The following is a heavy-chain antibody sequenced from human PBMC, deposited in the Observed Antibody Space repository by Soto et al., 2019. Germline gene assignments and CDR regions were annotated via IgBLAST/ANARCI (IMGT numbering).Heavy chain of an antibody. V-gene: IGHV1-8*01. Sequence: QVQLVQSGAEVKKPGASVKVSCKAFGYTFTSYDINWVRQATGQGLEWMGWMNPNSGNTGYAQKFQGRVTMTRSNSVSTAYMELTGLRYEDTAVYYCTRGHNYYDSSGYYGDWGQGTLVTVSS. CDR3: TRGHNYYDSSGYYGD. J-gene: IGHJ4*02. CDR2: MNPNSGNT. CDR1: GYTFTSYD. D-gene: IGHD3-22*01.